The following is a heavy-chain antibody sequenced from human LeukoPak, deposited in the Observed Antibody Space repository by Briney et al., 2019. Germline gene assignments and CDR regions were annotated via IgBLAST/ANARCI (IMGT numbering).Heavy chain of an antibody. J-gene: IGHJ4*02. CDR2: ISSSGGYT. Sequence: GGSLRLSCAASGFIFSTYAMSWVRQAPGKGLEWVSAISSSGGYTYYTDSVKGRFTICRDNSENTLYLQMNSLRAEDTAVYYCARSVSSRFTSPRRPYYFDSWGQGTQVTVSS. CDR1: GFIFSTYA. CDR3: ARSVSSRFTSPRRPYYFDS. D-gene: IGHD2-2*01. V-gene: IGHV3-23*01.